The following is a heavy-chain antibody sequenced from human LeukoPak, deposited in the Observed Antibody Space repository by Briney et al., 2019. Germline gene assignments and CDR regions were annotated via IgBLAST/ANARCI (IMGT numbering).Heavy chain of an antibody. Sequence: SETLSLTCAVYGGSFSGYYWSWIRQPPGKGLEWIGETNHSGSTNYNPSLKSRVTISVDTSKSQFSLKLSSVTAADTAVYYCARSTVYFDAFDIWGQGTMVTVSS. CDR2: TNHSGST. J-gene: IGHJ3*02. V-gene: IGHV4-34*01. CDR1: GGSFSGYY. D-gene: IGHD2/OR15-2a*01. CDR3: ARSTVYFDAFDI.